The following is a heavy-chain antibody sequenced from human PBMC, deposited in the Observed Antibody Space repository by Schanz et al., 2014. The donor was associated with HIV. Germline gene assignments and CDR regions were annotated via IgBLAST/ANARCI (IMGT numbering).Heavy chain of an antibody. V-gene: IGHV3-23*04. J-gene: IGHJ4*02. Sequence: VQLVESGGGVVQPGRSLRLSCAASGFTFYNYGMHWVRQAPGKGLEWVSSISESGGRSYYADSVNGRFTISRDNSKNTLYLQMTTLRTEDTAVYYCAKPEYDSRGNSQSHFDSWGQGTLVTVSS. D-gene: IGHD3-22*01. CDR3: AKPEYDSRGNSQSHFDS. CDR1: GFTFYNYG. CDR2: ISESGGRS.